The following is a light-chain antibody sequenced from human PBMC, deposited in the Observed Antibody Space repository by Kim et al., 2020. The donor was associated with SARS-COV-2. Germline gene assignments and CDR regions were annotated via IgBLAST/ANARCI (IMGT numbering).Light chain of an antibody. CDR1: QGIGKA. CDR3: LHHHIFPLT. J-gene: IGKJ4*01. Sequence: ASVGNRVTITCRANQGIGKALGWYQQRPGRAPNRLIYDASNLESGVPSRFSGSGSGTEFTLTISSLQPDDFATYYCLHHHIFPLTFGGGTKVDIK. V-gene: IGKV1-17*01. CDR2: DAS.